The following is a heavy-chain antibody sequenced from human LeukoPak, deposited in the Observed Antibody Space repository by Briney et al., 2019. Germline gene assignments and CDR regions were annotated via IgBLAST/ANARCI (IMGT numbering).Heavy chain of an antibody. D-gene: IGHD2/OR15-2a*01. V-gene: IGHV4-34*01. Sequence: PSETLSLTCAVYGGSFSGYYWSWIRQPPGKGLEWIGEINHSGSTNYSPSLKSRVTISVDTSKNQFSLKLSSVTAADTAVYYCARSRLFRGWFDPWGQGTLVTVSS. J-gene: IGHJ5*02. CDR3: ARSRLFRGWFDP. CDR1: GGSFSGYY. CDR2: INHSGST.